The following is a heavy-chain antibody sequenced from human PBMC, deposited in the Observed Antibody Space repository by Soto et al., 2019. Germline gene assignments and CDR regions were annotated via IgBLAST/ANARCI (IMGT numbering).Heavy chain of an antibody. J-gene: IGHJ4*02. CDR3: ARESPRYCSGGSCYSVDY. V-gene: IGHV3-66*01. D-gene: IGHD2-15*01. CDR1: GFTVSSNY. CDR2: LYSGGST. Sequence: GGSLRLSCAASGFTVSSNYMNWVRQAPGKGLEWVSVLYSGGSTYYADSVKGRFTISRDNSKNTLYLQMNSLGAEDTAVYYCARESPRYCSGGSCYSVDYWGQGTLVTVSS.